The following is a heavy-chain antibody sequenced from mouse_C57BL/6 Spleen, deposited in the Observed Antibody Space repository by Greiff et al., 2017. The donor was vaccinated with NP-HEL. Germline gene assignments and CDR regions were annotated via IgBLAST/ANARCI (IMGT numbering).Heavy chain of an antibody. Sequence: VQLQQSGAELVRPGTSVKVSCKASGYAFTNYLIEWVKQRPGQGLEWIGVINPGSGGTNYTEQFTGKATLTADKSSSTAYMQLSSLTSADSAVYYWARGGAYDGYYDFDYWGQGTTLTVSS. CDR3: ARGGAYDGYYDFDY. CDR1: GYAFTNYL. D-gene: IGHD2-3*01. J-gene: IGHJ2*01. CDR2: INPGSGGT. V-gene: IGHV1-54*01.